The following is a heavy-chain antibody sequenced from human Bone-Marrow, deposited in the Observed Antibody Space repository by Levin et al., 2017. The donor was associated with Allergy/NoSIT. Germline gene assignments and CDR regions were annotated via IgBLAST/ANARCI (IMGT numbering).Heavy chain of an antibody. D-gene: IGHD2-21*01. CDR2: ISNSGNSI. CDR1: GFTFSAYY. Sequence: GESLKISCAASGFTFSAYYMSWIRQAPGKGLEWVSYISNSGNSIYYADSVKGRFTVSRDNAKNSLSLQMNSLRAEDTAVYYCAGVGDSGLDYWGQGTQVTVSS. V-gene: IGHV3-11*01. CDR3: AGVGDSGLDY. J-gene: IGHJ4*02.